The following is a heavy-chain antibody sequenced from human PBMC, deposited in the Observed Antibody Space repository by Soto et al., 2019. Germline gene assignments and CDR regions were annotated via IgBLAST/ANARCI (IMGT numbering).Heavy chain of an antibody. D-gene: IGHD2-15*01. CDR2: INSDGSST. CDR1: GFTFSTSW. Sequence: GGSLRLSCAASGFTFSTSWMHWVRQAPGKGLVWVSRINSDGSSTSYADFVKGRFTISSDNAKNTLSLQMSSLRVEDTAVYYCARAAGGGLNWIDPWGQGTFVTVSS. CDR3: ARAAGGGLNWIDP. J-gene: IGHJ5*02. V-gene: IGHV3-74*01.